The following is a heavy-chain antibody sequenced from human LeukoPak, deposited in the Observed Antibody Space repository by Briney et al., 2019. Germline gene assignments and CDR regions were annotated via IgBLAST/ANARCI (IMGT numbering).Heavy chain of an antibody. Sequence: GGSLRLSCAASGFALSSHWMTWVRQAPGKGLEWVANVKQDESERYYVDSVKGRFIISRDNAKNSVYLQMNSLRVDDTAVYYCARGRDVDYWGQGVLVAVSS. CDR2: VKQDESER. J-gene: IGHJ4*02. CDR1: GFALSSHW. V-gene: IGHV3-7*03. CDR3: ARGRDVDY.